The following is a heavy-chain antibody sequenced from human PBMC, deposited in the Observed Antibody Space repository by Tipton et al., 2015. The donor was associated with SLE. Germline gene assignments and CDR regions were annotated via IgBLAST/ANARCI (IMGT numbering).Heavy chain of an antibody. Sequence: TLSLTCTVSGGSISSYSWSWIRQPPGKGLEWIGYIYYSGSTNYNPSLKSRVTISVDTSKNQFSLKLSSVTAADTAVYYCARRDKYYDSSGYPYDAFDIWGQGTMVTVSS. CDR3: ARRDKYYDSSGYPYDAFDI. J-gene: IGHJ3*02. CDR2: IYYSGST. D-gene: IGHD3-22*01. V-gene: IGHV4-59*01. CDR1: GGSISSYS.